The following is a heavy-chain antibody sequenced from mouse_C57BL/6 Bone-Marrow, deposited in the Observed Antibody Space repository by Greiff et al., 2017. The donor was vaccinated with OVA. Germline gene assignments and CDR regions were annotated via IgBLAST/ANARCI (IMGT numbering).Heavy chain of an antibody. Sequence: VQLQQSGPELVKPGASVKIPCKASGYTFTDYNMDWVKQSHGKSLEWIGDINPNNGGTIYNQKFKGKATLTVDKSSSTAYMELRSLTSEDTAVYYCARAGGDYYGSSVYYYAMDYWGQGTSVTVSS. CDR1: GYTFTDYN. CDR3: ARAGGDYYGSSVYYYAMDY. D-gene: IGHD1-1*01. V-gene: IGHV1-18*01. CDR2: INPNNGGT. J-gene: IGHJ4*01.